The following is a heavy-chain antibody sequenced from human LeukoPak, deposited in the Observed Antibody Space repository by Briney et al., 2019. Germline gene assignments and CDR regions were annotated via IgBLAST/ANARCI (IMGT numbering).Heavy chain of an antibody. CDR1: GGSFSGYY. CDR3: ARGSGWHRLDY. V-gene: IGHV4-34*01. J-gene: IGHJ4*02. D-gene: IGHD6-19*01. Sequence: ASETLSLTCAVYGGSFSGYYWSWIRQPPGKGLEWIGEINHSGSTNYNPSLKSRVTISVDTSKNQFSLKLSSVTAADTAVYYCARGSGWHRLDYWGQGTLVTVCS. CDR2: INHSGST.